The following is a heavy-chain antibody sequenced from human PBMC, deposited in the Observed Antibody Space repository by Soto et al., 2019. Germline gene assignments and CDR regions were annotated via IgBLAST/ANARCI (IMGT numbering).Heavy chain of an antibody. CDR2: FTGSGEYT. J-gene: IGHJ4*02. D-gene: IGHD1-20*01. CDR1: GFTCSIYN. V-gene: IGHV3-23*01. CDR3: ASRITSAFDY. Sequence: EVQLLESGGGLVQPGGSLRLSCVASGFTCSIYNMNCVRQAPGKGLEWVSVFTGSGEYTNYADSVRGRFTISRDNSKNTLYLQMNSLRAEDTAVYFCASRITSAFDYWGKGTLVTVSS.